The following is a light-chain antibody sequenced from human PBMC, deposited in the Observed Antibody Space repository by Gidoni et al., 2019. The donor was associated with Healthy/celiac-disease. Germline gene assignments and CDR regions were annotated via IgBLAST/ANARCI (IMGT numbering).Light chain of an antibody. CDR2: NAS. CDR1: QGISSW. J-gene: IGKJ1*01. Sequence: IQMTKPPSPLSASVGDRVTITCQASQGISSWLTWYQQKPGKAPKLLIYNASNLESGVPSRFSGSGSGTEFTLTISSLQPDDFATYYCQQYDNYPWTFGQGTKVEIK. CDR3: QQYDNYPWT. V-gene: IGKV1-5*03.